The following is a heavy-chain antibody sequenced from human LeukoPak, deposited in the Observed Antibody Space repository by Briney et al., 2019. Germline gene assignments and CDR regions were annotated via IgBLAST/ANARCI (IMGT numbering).Heavy chain of an antibody. V-gene: IGHV4-4*02. D-gene: IGHD3-22*01. J-gene: IGHJ4*02. CDR3: ARLDSSGYYYPLY. CDR2: ISHDGTT. CDR1: GGSIDITNY. Sequence: PSETLSLTCGVSGGSIDITNYWSWVRQAPGRGLEWIGEISHDGTTNYNSSLRSRVAMSFDRANNQFSLSLTSVTAADTAVYYCARLDSSGYYYPLYWGQGTLVTVSS.